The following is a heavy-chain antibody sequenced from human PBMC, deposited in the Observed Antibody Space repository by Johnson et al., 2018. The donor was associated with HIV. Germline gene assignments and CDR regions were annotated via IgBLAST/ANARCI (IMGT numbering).Heavy chain of an antibody. V-gene: IGHV3-64*01. Sequence: VQLVESGGGVVTPGGSLRLSCAASGFTFSSYAMHWVRQAPGKGLEYVSAISSNGGSTYYANSVKGRFTISRDNSKNTLYLQMGSLRAEDMAVYYCARELQLWFSAFDIWGQGTMVTVSS. CDR2: ISSNGGST. D-gene: IGHD5-18*01. CDR1: GFTFSSYA. CDR3: ARELQLWFSAFDI. J-gene: IGHJ3*02.